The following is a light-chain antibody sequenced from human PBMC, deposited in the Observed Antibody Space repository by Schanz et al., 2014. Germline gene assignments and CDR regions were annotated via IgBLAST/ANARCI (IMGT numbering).Light chain of an antibody. CDR2: GAS. CDR3: QQHGSSPLWT. J-gene: IGKJ2*02. V-gene: IGKV3-20*01. Sequence: EIVLTQSPGTLSLSPGERATLSCRASQSVSSSYLAWYQQKPGQAPRLLIYGASSRATGIPDRFSGSGSGRDFSLTISRLEPEDFAVYYCQQHGSSPLWTFGQGTKLEIK. CDR1: QSVSSSY.